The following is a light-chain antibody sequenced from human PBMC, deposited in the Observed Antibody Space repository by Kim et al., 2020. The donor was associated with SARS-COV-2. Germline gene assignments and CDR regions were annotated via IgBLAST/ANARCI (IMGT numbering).Light chain of an antibody. Sequence: ASVGDRVTNSSQTKKDITNHLNWDQQKPGKAPRILIYDATSMETGVPARFSGSGSETDFTFTIRRMQPEDIATYYCQQSDNLPLTFGGGTKVEIK. V-gene: IGKV1-33*01. J-gene: IGKJ4*01. CDR2: DAT. CDR1: KDITNH. CDR3: QQSDNLPLT.